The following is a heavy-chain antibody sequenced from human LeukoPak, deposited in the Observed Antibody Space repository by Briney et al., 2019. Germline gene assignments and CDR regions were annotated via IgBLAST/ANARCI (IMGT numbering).Heavy chain of an antibody. Sequence: TSETLSLTCTVSGGSISSSSYYWGWIRQPPGKGLEWIGEIYHSGSTNYNPSLKSRVTISVDKSKNQFSLKLSSVTAADTAVYYCARGYYDSSGYQYYFDYWGQGTLVTVSS. J-gene: IGHJ4*02. CDR2: IYHSGST. D-gene: IGHD3-22*01. V-gene: IGHV4-39*07. CDR1: GGSISSSSYY. CDR3: ARGYYDSSGYQYYFDY.